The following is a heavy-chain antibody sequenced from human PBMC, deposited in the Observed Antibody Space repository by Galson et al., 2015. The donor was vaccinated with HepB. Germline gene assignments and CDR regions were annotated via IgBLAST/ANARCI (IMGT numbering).Heavy chain of an antibody. CDR2: INWNGGST. V-gene: IGHV3-20*01. CDR1: GFTFDDYG. CDR3: ARGGGLYSSGWYVH. D-gene: IGHD6-19*01. J-gene: IGHJ5*02. Sequence: SLRLSCAASGFTFDDYGMSWVRQAPGKGLEWVSGINWNGGSTGYADSVKGRFTISRDNAKNSLYLQMNSLRAEDTALYHCARGGGLYSSGWYVHWGQGTLVTVSS.